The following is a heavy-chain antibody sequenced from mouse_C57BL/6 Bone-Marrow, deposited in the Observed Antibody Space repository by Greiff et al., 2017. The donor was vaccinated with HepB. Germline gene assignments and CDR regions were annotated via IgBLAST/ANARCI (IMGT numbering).Heavy chain of an antibody. CDR2: INPSTGGT. CDR1: GYSFTGYY. CDR3: ARRPYYYGSSYGY. Sequence: VQLQQSGPELVKPGASVKISCKASGYSFTGYYMNWVKQSPEKSLEWIGEINPSTGGTTYNQKFKAKATLTVDKSSSTAYMQLKSLTSEDSAVYYCARRPYYYGSSYGYWSQGTTLTVSS. J-gene: IGHJ2*01. V-gene: IGHV1-42*01. D-gene: IGHD1-1*01.